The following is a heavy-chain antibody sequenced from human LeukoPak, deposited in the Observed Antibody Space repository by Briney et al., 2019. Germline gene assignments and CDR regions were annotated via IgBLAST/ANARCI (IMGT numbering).Heavy chain of an antibody. D-gene: IGHD2-15*01. CDR3: ARGPYCSGGSCYTKPFDY. CDR2: IIPIFGTA. Sequence: SVKVSCKASGGTFSSYAISWVRQAPGQGLVWMGGIIPIFGTANYAQKFQGRVTITADESTSTAYMELSSLRSEDTAVYYCARGPYCSGGSCYTKPFDYWGQGTLVTVSS. V-gene: IGHV1-69*13. CDR1: GGTFSSYA. J-gene: IGHJ4*02.